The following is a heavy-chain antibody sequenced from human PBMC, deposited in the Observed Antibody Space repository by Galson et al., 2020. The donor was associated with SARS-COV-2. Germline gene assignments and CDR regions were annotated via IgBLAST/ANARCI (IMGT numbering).Heavy chain of an antibody. CDR3: ASVQGSGILYGMDV. CDR1: GGSISSYY. V-gene: IGHV4-59*13. D-gene: IGHD3-10*01. J-gene: IGHJ6*02. Sequence: SETLSLTCTVSGGSISSYYWSWIRQPPGKGLEWIGYIYSSGSTNYNPSLKSRVTISVDTSKNQFSLKLSSVTAADTAVYYCASVQGSGILYGMDVWGQGTTVTVSS. CDR2: IYSSGST.